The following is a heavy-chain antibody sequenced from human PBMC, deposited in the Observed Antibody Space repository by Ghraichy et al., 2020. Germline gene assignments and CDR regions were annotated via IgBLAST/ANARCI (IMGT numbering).Heavy chain of an antibody. D-gene: IGHD1-26*01. CDR2: INSDGSST. CDR1: GFTFSSYW. Sequence: ESLNISCAASGFTFSSYWMHWVRQAPGKGLVWVSRINSDGSSTSYADSVKGRFTISRDNAKNTLYLQMNSLRAEDTAVYYCARGPGELLSAYWGQGTLVTVSS. J-gene: IGHJ4*02. V-gene: IGHV3-74*01. CDR3: ARGPGELLSAY.